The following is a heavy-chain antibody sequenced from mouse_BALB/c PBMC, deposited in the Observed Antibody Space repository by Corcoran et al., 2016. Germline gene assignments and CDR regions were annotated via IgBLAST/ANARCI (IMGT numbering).Heavy chain of an antibody. Sequence: QNQLVQSGPELKKPRETVKISCKASGYTFTNNGLNWVQPAPGKGLKWMGWINTYTGEPTYADDFKGWFAFSLETSASTTYLQINNLKNEETATYFCAREPYAMDFWGQGTSVTVSS. J-gene: IGHJ4*01. V-gene: IGHV9-3-1*01. CDR1: GYTFTNNG. CDR3: AREPYAMDF. CDR2: INTYTGEP.